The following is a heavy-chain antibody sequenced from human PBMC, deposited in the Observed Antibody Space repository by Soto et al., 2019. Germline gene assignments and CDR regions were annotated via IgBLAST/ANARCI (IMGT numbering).Heavy chain of an antibody. Sequence: QVQLQESGPGLVKPSETLSLTWTVSGGSISSYYWSWIRQPPGKGMEWIGYIYYSGSTNYNPSLKSRVTISVDTSKNQFSPKLSSVTAADTAVYYCARGSEWLLYYFDYWGQGTLVTVSS. CDR3: ARGSEWLLYYFDY. J-gene: IGHJ4*02. CDR2: IYYSGST. V-gene: IGHV4-59*01. D-gene: IGHD3-3*01. CDR1: GGSISSYY.